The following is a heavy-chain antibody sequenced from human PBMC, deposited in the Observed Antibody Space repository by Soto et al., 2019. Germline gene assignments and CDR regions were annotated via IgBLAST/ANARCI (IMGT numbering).Heavy chain of an antibody. CDR3: ARRSSTYLNEIIYDP. V-gene: IGHV1-2*02. D-gene: IGHD2-2*01. Sequence: ASVKVSCKASRYTFTSYDIFWVRQSPGQGLELMWWIKPDSGDTHYAQNFQGRVTMTRDTSINTAYMELNSLVSDDTAVYYCARRSSTYLNEIIYDPWGQGTLVTVYS. CDR1: RYTFTSYD. J-gene: IGHJ5*02. CDR2: IKPDSGDT.